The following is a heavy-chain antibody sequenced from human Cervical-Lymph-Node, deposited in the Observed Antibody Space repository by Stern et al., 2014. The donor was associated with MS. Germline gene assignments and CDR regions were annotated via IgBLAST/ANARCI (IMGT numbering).Heavy chain of an antibody. Sequence: EVHLVESGGGLVQPGGALRLSCAASGFTFRNAWMTWIRQALGKGLEWVGRIKSKTDGGTTDYAAPVKGRFTIARDDSKNTLYLQMNSLKTEDTAVYYCTTLDRSYPYYYYGMDVWGQGTTVTVSS. CDR1: GFTFRNAW. J-gene: IGHJ6*02. V-gene: IGHV3-15*01. CDR3: TTLDRSYPYYYYGMDV. CDR2: IKSKTDGGTT. D-gene: IGHD1-26*01.